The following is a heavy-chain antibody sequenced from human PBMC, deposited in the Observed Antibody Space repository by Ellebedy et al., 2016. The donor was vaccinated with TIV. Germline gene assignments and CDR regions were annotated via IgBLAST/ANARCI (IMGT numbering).Heavy chain of an antibody. Sequence: MPSETLSLTCTVSGGSISSGAYYWGWIRQLPGKGLEWIGSIYYSGSTYYNPSLKSRVTISVDTSKNQFSLKLSSVTAADTAAYYCARPPIVGGTVAFDYWGQGILVTVSS. D-gene: IGHD1-26*01. CDR3: ARPPIVGGTVAFDY. J-gene: IGHJ4*02. CDR1: GGSISSGAYY. CDR2: IYYSGST. V-gene: IGHV4-39*01.